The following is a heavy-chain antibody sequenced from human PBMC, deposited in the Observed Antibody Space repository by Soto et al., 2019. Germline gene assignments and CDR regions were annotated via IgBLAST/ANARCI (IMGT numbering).Heavy chain of an antibody. CDR1: GYTFTSYA. CDR3: VRDLLTDTAMFTSQSHYYYYYSMDV. V-gene: IGHV1-3*01. CDR2: INAGNGNT. D-gene: IGHD5-18*01. Sequence: ASVKVSCKASGYTFTSYAIHWVRQAPGQRLEWMGWINAGNGNTKYSQKFQDRVTMTTDTSTSTAYMELRSLRSDDTAVYYCVRDLLTDTAMFTSQSHYYYYYSMDVWGQGTTVTVSS. J-gene: IGHJ6*02.